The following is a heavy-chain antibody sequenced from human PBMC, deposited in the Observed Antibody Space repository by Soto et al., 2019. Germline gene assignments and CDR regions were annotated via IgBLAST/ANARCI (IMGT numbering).Heavy chain of an antibody. V-gene: IGHV1-69*01. CDR2: IIPIFGTA. CDR3: ARGWGYDSNDYYYAY. Sequence: QVQLVQSGAEVRKPGSSVKVSCKASGGTFSRHAISGVRQAPGQGLEWMGGIIPIFGTANHAQKLQGRVTIIADESTSTVYMELSSLRSEDTAMYYCARGWGYDSNDYYYAYWGQGTLVIVSS. CDR1: GGTFSRHA. J-gene: IGHJ4*02. D-gene: IGHD3-22*01.